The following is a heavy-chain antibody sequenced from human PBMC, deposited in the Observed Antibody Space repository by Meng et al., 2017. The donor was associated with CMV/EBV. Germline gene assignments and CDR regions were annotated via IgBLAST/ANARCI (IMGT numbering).Heavy chain of an antibody. J-gene: IGHJ2*01. CDR3: ARDPLFGGGGRFDL. CDR2: ISAYNGNT. CDR1: GYTFPSYG. Sequence: QVRVGGSEAEGRRPGAQVKVSCKAAGYTFPSYGISRVRQAPGQGLEWMGWISAYNGNTNYAQKLQGRVTMTTDTSTSTAYMELRSLRSDDTAVYYCARDPLFGGGGRFDLWGRGTLVTVSS. V-gene: IGHV1-18*01. D-gene: IGHD3-10*01.